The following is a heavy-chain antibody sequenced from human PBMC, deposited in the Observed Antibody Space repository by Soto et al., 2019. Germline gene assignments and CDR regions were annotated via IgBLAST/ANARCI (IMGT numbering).Heavy chain of an antibody. CDR2: INPNSGGT. D-gene: IGHD4-4*01. J-gene: IGHJ6*02. CDR3: VRETPRTVKYGMDV. CDR1: GYTFTGYY. Sequence: ASVKVSCKASGYTFTGYYMHWVLQAPGQGLEWMGWINPNSGGTNYAQKFQGWVTMTRDTSISTAYMELSRLRSDDTAVYYCVRETPRTVKYGMDVWGQGTTVTVSS. V-gene: IGHV1-2*04.